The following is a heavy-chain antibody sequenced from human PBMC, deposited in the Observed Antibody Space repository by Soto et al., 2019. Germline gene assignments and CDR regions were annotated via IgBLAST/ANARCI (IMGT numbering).Heavy chain of an antibody. Sequence: QVQLQESGPGLVKPSETLSLTCTVAGGSLTDHYWNWFRQSPGRGLQWIGYVYYSGATSYNPSLTSRVTMTVDTSKNQFSLKLRSVTAADTAVYFCARGNDWESSTCDIWGQGTMDSVSS. CDR3: ARGNDWESSTCDI. V-gene: IGHV4-59*11. CDR2: VYYSGAT. J-gene: IGHJ3*02. D-gene: IGHD3-16*01. CDR1: GGSLTDHY.